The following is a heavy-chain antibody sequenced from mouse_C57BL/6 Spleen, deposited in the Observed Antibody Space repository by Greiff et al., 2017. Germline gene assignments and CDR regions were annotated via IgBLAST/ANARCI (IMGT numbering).Heavy chain of an antibody. CDR2: ISDGGSYT. V-gene: IGHV5-4*01. Sequence: EVKLMESGGGLVKPGGSLKLSCAASGFTFSSYAMSWVRQTPEKRLEWVATISDGGSYTYYPDNVKGRFTISRDNAKNNLYLQMSHLKSEDTAMYYCAREDDEYFDVWGTGTTVTVSS. CDR3: AREDDEYFDV. J-gene: IGHJ1*03. D-gene: IGHD2-12*01. CDR1: GFTFSSYA.